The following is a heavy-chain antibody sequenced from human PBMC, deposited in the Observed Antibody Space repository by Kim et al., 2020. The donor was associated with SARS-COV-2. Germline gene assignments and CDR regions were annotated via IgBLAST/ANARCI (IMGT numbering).Heavy chain of an antibody. J-gene: IGHJ4*02. Sequence: ASVKVSCKASGYTFTSYDINWVRQATGQGLEWMGWMNPNSGNTGYAQKFQGRVTMTRNTSISTAYMELSSLRSEDTAVYYCARGLRTMVRGVPWYYFDYWGQGTLVTVSS. D-gene: IGHD3-10*01. CDR1: GYTFTSYD. V-gene: IGHV1-8*01. CDR3: ARGLRTMVRGVPWYYFDY. CDR2: MNPNSGNT.